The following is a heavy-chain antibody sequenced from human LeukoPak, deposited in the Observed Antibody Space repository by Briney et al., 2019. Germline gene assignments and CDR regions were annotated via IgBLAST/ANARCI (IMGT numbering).Heavy chain of an antibody. J-gene: IGHJ4*02. CDR2: IYNTGST. CDR1: GGSISTYF. Sequence: PSETLSLTXTVSGGSISTYFWSWIRQPPGKGLEWIGYIYNTGSTNYNPSLKSRVTISVDTSKNQFSLNLSSVTAADTAVYFCARYSYGWFYFDYWGQGTLVTVSS. V-gene: IGHV4-59*01. D-gene: IGHD5-18*01. CDR3: ARYSYGWFYFDY.